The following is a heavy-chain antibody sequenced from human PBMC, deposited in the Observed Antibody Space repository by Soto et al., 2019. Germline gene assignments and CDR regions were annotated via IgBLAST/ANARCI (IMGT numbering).Heavy chain of an antibody. D-gene: IGHD3-10*01. V-gene: IGHV1-69*02. J-gene: IGHJ4*02. CDR3: ARGILWFGELPEKNGLDY. CDR1: GGTFSSYT. CDR2: IIPILGIA. Sequence: QVQLVQSGAEVQKPGSSVKVSCKASGGTFSSYTISWVRQAPGQGLEWMGRIIPILGIANYAQKFQGRVTITADKSTSTAYMELSSLRSEDTAVYYCARGILWFGELPEKNGLDYWGQGTLVTVSS.